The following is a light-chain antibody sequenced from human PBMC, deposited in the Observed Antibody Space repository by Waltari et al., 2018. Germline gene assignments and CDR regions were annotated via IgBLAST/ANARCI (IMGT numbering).Light chain of an antibody. Sequence: EIVMTQSPATLSVSPGERATFSCRASQSISNNLAWYQHKPGQAPRLLIYGASTRATGIPARFSGSGSGTEFTLTITNMQSEDFSVYYCQQYDNWPPWTFGQGTKVVIK. J-gene: IGKJ1*01. CDR1: QSISNN. V-gene: IGKV3-15*01. CDR2: GAS. CDR3: QQYDNWPPWT.